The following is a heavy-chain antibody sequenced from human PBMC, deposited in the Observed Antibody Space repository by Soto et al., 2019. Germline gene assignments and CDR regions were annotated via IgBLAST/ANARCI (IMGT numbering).Heavy chain of an antibody. CDR3: AKSESSQQTKITIFGVVIIYYFDY. CDR1: GFTFSSYA. J-gene: IGHJ4*02. D-gene: IGHD3-3*01. CDR2: ISGSGGST. V-gene: IGHV3-23*01. Sequence: GGSLRLSCAASGFTFSSYAMSWVRQAPGKGLEWVSAISGSGGSTYYADSVKGRFTISRDNSKNTLYLQMNSLRAEDTAVYYCAKSESSQQTKITIFGVVIIYYFDYWGQGTLVTVSS.